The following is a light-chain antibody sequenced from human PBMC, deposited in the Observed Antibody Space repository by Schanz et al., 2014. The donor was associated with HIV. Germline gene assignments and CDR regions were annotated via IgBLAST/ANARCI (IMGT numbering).Light chain of an antibody. V-gene: IGLV2-14*02. Sequence: QSALTQPASLSGSPGQSITISCTGTSSDVGSYNLVSWYQQHPGRAPKLIIYEVTKWPSGVSNRFSGSRSGNTASLTISGLQAEDEADYYCSSCTTSNTLVFGGGTKLTVL. CDR3: SSCTTSNTLV. J-gene: IGLJ3*02. CDR1: SSDVGSYNL. CDR2: EVT.